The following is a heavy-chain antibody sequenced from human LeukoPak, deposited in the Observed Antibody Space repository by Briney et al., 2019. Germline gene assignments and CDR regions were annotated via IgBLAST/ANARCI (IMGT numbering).Heavy chain of an antibody. CDR3: AKWGDYDILTGYYDSDY. CDR1: GFIFSNYA. CDR2: IGGRDGGT. D-gene: IGHD3-9*01. J-gene: IGHJ4*02. Sequence: GGSLRLSCAASGFIFSNYAMSWVRQAPGKGLEWVSAIGGRDGGTYYADSVKGRFTVSRDDPKNTLYLQMNTLRVEDTAVYYCAKWGDYDILTGYYDSDYWGQGTLVTVSP. V-gene: IGHV3-23*01.